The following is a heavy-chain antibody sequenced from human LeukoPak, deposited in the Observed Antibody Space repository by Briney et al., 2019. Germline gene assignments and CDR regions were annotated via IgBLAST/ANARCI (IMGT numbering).Heavy chain of an antibody. CDR1: GFTFSDYY. J-gene: IGHJ4*02. CDR2: INSDGSST. CDR3: ARALGSITGTTRDY. V-gene: IGHV3-74*01. Sequence: GGSLRLSCAASGFTFSDYYMSRIRQAPGKGLVWVSRINSDGSSTSYADSVKGRFTISRDNAKNTLYLQMNSLRAEDTALYYCARALGSITGTTRDYWGQGTLVTVSS. D-gene: IGHD1-20*01.